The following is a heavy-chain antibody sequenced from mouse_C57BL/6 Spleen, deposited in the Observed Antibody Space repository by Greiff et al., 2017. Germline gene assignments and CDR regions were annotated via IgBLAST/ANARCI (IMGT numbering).Heavy chain of an antibody. D-gene: IGHD2-4*01. V-gene: IGHV14-3*01. J-gene: IGHJ3*01. CDR3: ARLFYYDYDAFAY. Sequence: VQLQQSVAELVRPGASVKLSCTASGFNIKNTYMHWVKQRPEQGLEWIGRIDPANGNTTYAPKFPGKATITADTSSNTAYLQLSSLTSEDTAIYYCARLFYYDYDAFAYWGQGTLVTVSA. CDR2: IDPANGNT. CDR1: GFNIKNTY.